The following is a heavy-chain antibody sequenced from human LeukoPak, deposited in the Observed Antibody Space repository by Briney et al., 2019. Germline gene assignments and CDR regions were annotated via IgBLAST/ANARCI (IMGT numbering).Heavy chain of an antibody. CDR1: GASISSDY. CDR2: IYYSGRT. CDR3: ARLSGILPKYHFDY. J-gene: IGHJ4*02. V-gene: IGHV4-59*01. Sequence: SETLSLTCTVSGASISSDYWSWIRQPPGKGLEWIGYIYYSGRTNNNPSLKSRVTISVDTSKSHVSLKLNSVTAADTAVYYCARLSGILPKYHFDYWGQGALVTVSS. D-gene: IGHD1-1*01.